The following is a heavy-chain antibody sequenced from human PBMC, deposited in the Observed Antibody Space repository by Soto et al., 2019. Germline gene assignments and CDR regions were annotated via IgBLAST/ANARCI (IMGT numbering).Heavy chain of an antibody. CDR1: GFIFGGYA. V-gene: IGHV3-23*01. D-gene: IGHD2-2*03. J-gene: IGHJ6*02. CDR3: AKEDGYCSSSSCPFGLDV. CDR2: ISASGDFT. Sequence: PGGSLRLSCAASGFIFGGYAMGWVRQAPGKGLEWVSDISASGDFTFYADSVKGRFTISRDNSKNTLYLQMNSLRADDTAVYFYAKEDGYCSSSSCPFGLDVWGQGTTVTVSS.